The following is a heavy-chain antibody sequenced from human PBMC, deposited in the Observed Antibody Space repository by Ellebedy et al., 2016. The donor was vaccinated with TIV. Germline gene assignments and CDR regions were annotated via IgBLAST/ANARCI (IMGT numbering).Heavy chain of an antibody. D-gene: IGHD5-18*01. CDR3: ARDKRGYSLLNWFDP. J-gene: IGHJ5*02. Sequence: SVKVSXXASGGTFSSYAISWVRQAPGQGLEWMGGIIPIFGTANYAQKFQGRVTITADESTSTAYMELSSLRSEDTAVYYCARDKRGYSLLNWFDPWGQGTLVTVSS. CDR1: GGTFSSYA. V-gene: IGHV1-69*13. CDR2: IIPIFGTA.